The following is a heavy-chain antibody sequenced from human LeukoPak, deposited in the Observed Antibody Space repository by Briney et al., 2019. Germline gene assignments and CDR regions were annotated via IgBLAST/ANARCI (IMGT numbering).Heavy chain of an antibody. Sequence: GGSLRLSCTASGFTFSSYWMHWVRQTPGKGLEWVGIIWYDGSNKYYADSVKGRFTISRDNAKNTVYLQMNSLRVEDTAVYYCARDQGTSGGWPAVGRMGYFDYWGQGTLVTVPS. CDR3: ARDQGTSGGWPAVGRMGYFDY. J-gene: IGHJ4*02. CDR2: IWYDGSNK. CDR1: GFTFSSYW. V-gene: IGHV3-33*08. D-gene: IGHD6-19*01.